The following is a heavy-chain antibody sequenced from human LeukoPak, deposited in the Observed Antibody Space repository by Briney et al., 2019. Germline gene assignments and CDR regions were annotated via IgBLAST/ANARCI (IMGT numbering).Heavy chain of an antibody. V-gene: IGHV4-59*01. CDR3: ARIRVSYYYYMDV. D-gene: IGHD6-13*01. Sequence: TLETLSLTCTVSGGSISSYYWSWIRQPPGKGLEWIGYIYHSGSTNYNPSLKSRVTISVDTSKNQLSLKLSSVTAADTAVYYCARIRVSYYYYMDVWGKGTTVTVSS. CDR1: GGSISSYY. CDR2: IYHSGST. J-gene: IGHJ6*03.